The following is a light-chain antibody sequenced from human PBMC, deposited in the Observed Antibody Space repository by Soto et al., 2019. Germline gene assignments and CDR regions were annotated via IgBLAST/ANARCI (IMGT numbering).Light chain of an antibody. Sequence: QSVLTQPASASGSPGQSITISCTGTSSDVGGYNYVSWYQQHPGKAPKLMIYDVSNRPSGVSNRFSGSKSGNTASLTISGLQAEDEADYYGSSYTSSSTLEVFGTGTKVTVL. V-gene: IGLV2-14*01. CDR2: DVS. J-gene: IGLJ1*01. CDR3: SSYTSSSTLEV. CDR1: SSDVGGYNY.